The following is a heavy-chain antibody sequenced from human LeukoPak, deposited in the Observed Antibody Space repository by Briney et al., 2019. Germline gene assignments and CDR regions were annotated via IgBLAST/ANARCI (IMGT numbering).Heavy chain of an antibody. J-gene: IGHJ4*02. D-gene: IGHD6-13*01. CDR3: AMSAYSSSSY. V-gene: IGHV4-4*07. Sequence: WIGRIYTSGSTNYNPSLKSRVTMSVDTSKNQFSLKLSSVTAADTAVYYCAMSAYSSSSYWGQGTLVTVSS. CDR2: IYTSGST.